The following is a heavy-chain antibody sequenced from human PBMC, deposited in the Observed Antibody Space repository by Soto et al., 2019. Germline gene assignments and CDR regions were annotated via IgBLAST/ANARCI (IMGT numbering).Heavy chain of an antibody. CDR1: GFTFSDYY. CDR3: ATELAPAALGDGFDI. J-gene: IGHJ3*02. Sequence: QVQLVESGGGLVKPGGSLRLSCAASGFTFSDYYMTWVRQAPGKGLEWVSYISSSGSAIYYADSVKGRFTISRDNAKNSLYLQMNSLRAADTAVYYCATELAPAALGDGFDIWGQGTMVTVSS. V-gene: IGHV3-11*01. D-gene: IGHD2-2*01. CDR2: ISSSGSAI.